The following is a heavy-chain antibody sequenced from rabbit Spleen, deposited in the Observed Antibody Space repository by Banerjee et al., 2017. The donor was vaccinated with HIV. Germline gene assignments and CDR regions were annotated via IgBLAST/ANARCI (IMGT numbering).Heavy chain of an antibody. Sequence: QSLEESGGDLVKPGASLTLTCTASGFSFSSSFNLCWVRQAPGKGLEWIACIYTVTGKSVYVSWAKGRFIMSRTASTTVTLQMTSLTAADTATYFCARNANGGWDWWGPGTRVTVS. CDR2: IYTVTGKS. J-gene: IGHJ6*01. V-gene: IGHV1S40*01. D-gene: IGHD4-1*01. CDR1: GFSFSSSFN. CDR3: ARNANGGWDW.